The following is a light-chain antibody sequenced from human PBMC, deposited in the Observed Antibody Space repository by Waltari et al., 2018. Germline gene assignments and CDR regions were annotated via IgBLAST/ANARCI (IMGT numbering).Light chain of an antibody. J-gene: IGLJ2*01. CDR3: SSYISSSTLEL. Sequence: QSALTQAASVSGSPGQSITISCTGRSSDVGGYNYVSWYQKPPGKAPKLILYDVSNRPSGVSNRFSGSKSGNTASLTISGLQAEDEADYYCSSYISSSTLELFGGGTSLTVL. V-gene: IGLV2-14*03. CDR2: DVS. CDR1: SSDVGGYNY.